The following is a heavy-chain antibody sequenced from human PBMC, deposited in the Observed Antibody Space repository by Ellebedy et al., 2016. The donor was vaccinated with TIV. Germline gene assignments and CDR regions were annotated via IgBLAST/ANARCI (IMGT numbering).Heavy chain of an antibody. J-gene: IGHJ4*02. Sequence: MPSETLSLTFTVPGGSISSYYWSWIRQPPGKGLEWIGYIYYSGSTNYNPSLKSRVTISVDTSKNQFSLKLSSVTAADTAVYYCARHVRLLGHYDRGPVDLRGANGGYFDYWGQGTLVTVSS. CDR2: IYYSGST. D-gene: IGHD3-22*01. CDR3: ARHVRLLGHYDRGPVDLRGANGGYFDY. V-gene: IGHV4-59*08. CDR1: GGSISSYY.